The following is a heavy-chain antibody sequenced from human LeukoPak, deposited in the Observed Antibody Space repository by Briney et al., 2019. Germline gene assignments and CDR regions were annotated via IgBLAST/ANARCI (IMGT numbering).Heavy chain of an antibody. D-gene: IGHD3-3*01. J-gene: IGHJ6*03. CDR2: ISYDGSNK. Sequence: PGRSLRLSCAASGFTFSSYAMHWVRQAPGKGLEWVAVISYDGSNKYYADSVKGRFTISRDNSKNTLYLQMNSLRAEDTAVYYCARDPGGDYDFWSGYYRGRGSYYYYMDVWGKGTTVTVSS. CDR1: GFTFSSYA. V-gene: IGHV3-30*04. CDR3: ARDPGGDYDFWSGYYRGRGSYYYYMDV.